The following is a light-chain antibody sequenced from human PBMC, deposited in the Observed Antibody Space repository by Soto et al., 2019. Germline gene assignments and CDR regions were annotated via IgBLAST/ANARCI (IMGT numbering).Light chain of an antibody. J-gene: IGLJ1*01. CDR2: SNN. CDR1: SSSIGSNT. V-gene: IGLV1-44*01. Sequence: QSVLTQPPSASGTPGQRLTISCSGTSSSIGSNTVNWYQQLPGTAPKLLIYSNNQRPSGVPDRFSASKSGTSASLAISGLQSEDEADYYCAAWDDSLKGVFGTGTKVPS. CDR3: AAWDDSLKGV.